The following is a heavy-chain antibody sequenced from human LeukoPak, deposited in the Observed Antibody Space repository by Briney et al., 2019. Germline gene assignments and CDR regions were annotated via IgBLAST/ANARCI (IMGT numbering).Heavy chain of an antibody. D-gene: IGHD4-17*01. Sequence: PSETLSLTCAVSGGSISSGGYSWSWIRQPPWKGLEWTGYIYHSGSTYYNPSLKSRVTISVDRSKNQFSLRLSSVTAADTAVYYCARESYGDSGGYFDYWGQGTLVTVSS. V-gene: IGHV4-30-2*01. CDR1: GGSISSGGYS. CDR3: ARESYGDSGGYFDY. J-gene: IGHJ4*02. CDR2: IYHSGST.